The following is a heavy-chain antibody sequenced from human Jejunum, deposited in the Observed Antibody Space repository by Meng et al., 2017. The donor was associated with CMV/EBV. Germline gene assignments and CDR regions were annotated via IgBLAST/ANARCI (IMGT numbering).Heavy chain of an antibody. CDR2: IYWDDDK. J-gene: IGHJ5*02. V-gene: IGHV2-5*02. CDR1: GFSLTTDGVG. CDR3: AYRRGGGSGWNWFGP. D-gene: IGHD6-19*01. Sequence: QITLKESAPTPVKPTQTLPLTCSFSGFSLTTDGVGVGWIRRPSGKALEWLALIYWDDDKHYNPSLETRLAIMKDTSKNQVVLIMTDMDPVDTATYYCAYRRGGGSGWNWFGPWGQGTLVTVSS.